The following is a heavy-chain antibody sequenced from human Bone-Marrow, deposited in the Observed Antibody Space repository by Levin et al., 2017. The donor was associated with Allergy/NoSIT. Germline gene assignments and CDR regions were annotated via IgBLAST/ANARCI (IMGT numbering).Heavy chain of an antibody. CDR1: GGSFSGYY. CDR3: ASLNSGYDWGRFGY. Sequence: SSETLSLTCAVYGGSFSGYYWSWIRQPPGKGLEWIGEINHSGSTNYNPSLKSRVTISVDTSKNQFSLKLSSVTAADTAVYYCASLNSGYDWGRFGYWGQGTLVTVSS. CDR2: INHSGST. V-gene: IGHV4-34*01. D-gene: IGHD5-12*01. J-gene: IGHJ4*02.